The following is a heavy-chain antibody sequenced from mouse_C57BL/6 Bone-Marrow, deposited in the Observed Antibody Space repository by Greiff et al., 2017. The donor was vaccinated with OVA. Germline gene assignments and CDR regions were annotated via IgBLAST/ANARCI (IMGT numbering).Heavy chain of an antibody. D-gene: IGHD6-1*01. CDR3: ARQPSFAY. V-gene: IGHV5-17*01. CDR1: GFTFSDYG. CDR2: ISSGSGTL. J-gene: IGHJ3*01. Sequence: EVQGVESGGGLVKPGGSLKLSCAASGFTFSDYGMPWVRQAPEKGLEWVAYISSGSGTLYYADPVKGRFTISRDHTKNTLFLQMTSLRSEDTAMYYCARQPSFAYWGQGTLVTVSA.